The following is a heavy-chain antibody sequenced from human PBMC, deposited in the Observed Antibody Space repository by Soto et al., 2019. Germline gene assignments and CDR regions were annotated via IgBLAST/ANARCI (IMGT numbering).Heavy chain of an antibody. CDR1: GGSISSYY. D-gene: IGHD5-12*01. CDR2: IYYSGST. Sequence: SETLSLTCTVSGGSISSYYWSWIRQPPGKGLEWIGYIYYSGSTNYNPSLKSRVTISVDTSKNQFSMKLSSVTAADTAVYYCATEVELATNTLVSYWGQGTLVTVSS. V-gene: IGHV4-59*01. CDR3: ATEVELATNTLVSY. J-gene: IGHJ4*02.